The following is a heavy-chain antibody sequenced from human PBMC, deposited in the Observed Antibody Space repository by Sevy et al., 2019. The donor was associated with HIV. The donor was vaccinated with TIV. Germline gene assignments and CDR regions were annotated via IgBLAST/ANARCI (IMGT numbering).Heavy chain of an antibody. Sequence: GESLKISCAASGFTFSDYYMSWIRQAPGKGLEWVSYISSSGSTIYYADSVKGRFTISRDNAKNSLYLQMNSLRAEDTAVYYCARADSWYSGVDYWGQGTLVTVSS. V-gene: IGHV3-11*01. D-gene: IGHD6-13*01. CDR2: ISSSGSTI. J-gene: IGHJ4*02. CDR1: GFTFSDYY. CDR3: ARADSWYSGVDY.